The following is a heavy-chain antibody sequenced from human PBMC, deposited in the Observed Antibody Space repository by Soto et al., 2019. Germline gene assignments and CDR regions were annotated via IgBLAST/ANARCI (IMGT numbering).Heavy chain of an antibody. CDR3: AREGIAAAGTIDY. CDR2: INPNSGGT. D-gene: IGHD6-13*01. V-gene: IGHV1-2*04. CDR1: GYTFTGYY. Sequence: QVQLVQSGAEVMKPGASVKVSCKASGYTFTGYYMHWVRQAPGQGLEWMGWINPNSGGTNYAQKFQGWVPMTRDTSISTAYMELSRLRSDDTAVYYCAREGIAAAGTIDYWGQGTLVTVSS. J-gene: IGHJ4*02.